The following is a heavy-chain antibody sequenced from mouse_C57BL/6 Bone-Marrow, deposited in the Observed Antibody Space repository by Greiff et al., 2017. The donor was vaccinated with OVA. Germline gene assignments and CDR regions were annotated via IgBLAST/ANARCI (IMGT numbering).Heavy chain of an antibody. V-gene: IGHV2-5*01. J-gene: IGHJ4*01. CDR1: GFSLTSYG. D-gene: IGHD2-10*01. CDR3: AKNFPYFYAMDY. Sequence: QVHVKQSGPGLVQPSQSLSITCTVSGFSLTSYGVHWVRQSPGKGLEWLGVIWRGGSTDYNAAFMSRLSITKDNSKSQVFFKMNSLQADDTAIYYCAKNFPYFYAMDYWGQGTSVTVSS. CDR2: IWRGGST.